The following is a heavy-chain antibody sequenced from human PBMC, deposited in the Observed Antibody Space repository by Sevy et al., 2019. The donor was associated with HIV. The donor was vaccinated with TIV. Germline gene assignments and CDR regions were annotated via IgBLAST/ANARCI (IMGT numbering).Heavy chain of an antibody. V-gene: IGHV4-34*01. Sequence: SETLSLTCGVYGGSFSGYYWNWIRQSPGKGLEWIGEINYTGNTNYNPSLKSRVFISIDTSGNEIFLKLNSLTAAATAVDYCARVLGILDYSYGLDVWGQGTTVTVSS. CDR2: INYTGNT. CDR3: ARVLGILDYSYGLDV. D-gene: IGHD3-16*01. CDR1: GGSFSGYY. J-gene: IGHJ6*02.